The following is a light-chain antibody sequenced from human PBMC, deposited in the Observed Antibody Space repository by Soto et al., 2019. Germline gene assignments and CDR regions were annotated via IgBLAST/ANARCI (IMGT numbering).Light chain of an antibody. CDR2: DAS. V-gene: IGKV3-11*01. CDR1: LSVSSY. CDR3: QQRGYT. J-gene: IGKJ2*01. Sequence: EIVLTQSPATLSLSPGERATLSCRASLSVSSYLAWYQQKPGQAPRLLIYDASTRATGIPARFRGSGSGTDFTLSISSLEPEDFAVYYCQQRGYTFGQGTKLEIK.